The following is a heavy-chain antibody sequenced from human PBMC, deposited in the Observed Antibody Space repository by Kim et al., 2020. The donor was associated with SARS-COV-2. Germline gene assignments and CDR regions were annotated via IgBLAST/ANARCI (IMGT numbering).Heavy chain of an antibody. CDR2: ISRDGGEI. J-gene: IGHJ4*02. V-gene: IGHV3-43*02. D-gene: IGHD6-19*01. CDR1: GFTFDDYA. Sequence: GGSLRLSCAASGFTFDDYAIQWVRQAPWKGLEWVSLISRDGGEIKYADSVKGRFTISRDNSKKSVYLQMNSLRSEDTALYYCVRGQQWLIKYWGQGTQVTVSS. CDR3: VRGQQWLIKY.